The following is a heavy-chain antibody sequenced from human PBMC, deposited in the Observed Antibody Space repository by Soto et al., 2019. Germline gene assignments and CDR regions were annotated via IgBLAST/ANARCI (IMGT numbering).Heavy chain of an antibody. V-gene: IGHV3-48*03. CDR1: GFTFSSYE. Sequence: EVQLVESGGGLVQPGGSLRLSCADSGFTFSSYEMNWVRQAPGKGLEWVSYISSSGSTIYYADSVKGRFTMSRDNAKNSPYLQMNSLRAEDTAVYYCARVRDISGYYCLDYWGQGTLVTVSS. CDR2: ISSSGSTI. D-gene: IGHD3-22*01. CDR3: ARVRDISGYYCLDY. J-gene: IGHJ4*02.